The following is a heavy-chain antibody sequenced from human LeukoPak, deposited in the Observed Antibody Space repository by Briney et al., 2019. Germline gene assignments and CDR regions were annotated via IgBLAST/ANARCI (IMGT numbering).Heavy chain of an antibody. J-gene: IGHJ6*02. CDR2: IKQDGSEK. V-gene: IGHV3-7*01. CDR3: AKDVSALSHYYGMDV. D-gene: IGHD2/OR15-2a*01. CDR1: GFTFSSYW. Sequence: PGGSLRLSCAASGFTFSSYWMSWVRQAPGKGLEWVANIKQDGSEKYYVDSVKGRFTISRDNAKNSLYLQMNSLRAEDTAVYYCAKDVSALSHYYGMDVWGQGTTVTVSS.